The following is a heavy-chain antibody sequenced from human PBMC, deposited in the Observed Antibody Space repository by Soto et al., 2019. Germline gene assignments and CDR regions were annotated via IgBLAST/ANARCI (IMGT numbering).Heavy chain of an antibody. CDR3: ALRGYSYGYVGY. CDR2: IYYSGST. V-gene: IGHV4-31*03. Sequence: SETLSLTCTVSGGSISSGGYYWSWIRQHPGKGLEWIGYIYYSGSTYYNPSLKSRVTISVDTSKNQFSLKLSSVTAADTAVYYCALRGYSYGYVGYWGQGTLVTVSS. J-gene: IGHJ4*02. CDR1: GGSISSGGYY. D-gene: IGHD5-18*01.